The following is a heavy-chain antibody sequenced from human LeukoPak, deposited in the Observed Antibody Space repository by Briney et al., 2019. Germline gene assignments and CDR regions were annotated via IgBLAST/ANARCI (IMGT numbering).Heavy chain of an antibody. Sequence: GGSLRLSCAVSGFTFSTKSMNWVRQAPGKGLEWVSYITADSGTTYYADSVKGRFTISRDNARNSLYLQMNSLRDEDTAVYYCASRDYFDYWGQGTLVTVSS. CDR3: ASRDYFDY. V-gene: IGHV3-48*02. J-gene: IGHJ4*02. CDR2: ITADSGTT. CDR1: GFTFSTKS.